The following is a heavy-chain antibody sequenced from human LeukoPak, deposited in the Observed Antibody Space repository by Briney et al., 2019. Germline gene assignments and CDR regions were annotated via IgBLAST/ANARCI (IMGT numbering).Heavy chain of an antibody. J-gene: IGHJ4*02. V-gene: IGHV3-7*01. CDR1: GFTFSSYW. CDR2: IKQDGSEK. D-gene: IGHD3-22*01. Sequence: GGSLRLSCAASGFTFSSYWMSWVRLAPGKGLEWVANIKQDGSEKYYVDSVKGRFTISRDNAKNSLYLQMNSLRAEDTAVYYCARDPGVVAFHYLDFWGQGTLVTVSS. CDR3: ARDPGVVAFHYLDF.